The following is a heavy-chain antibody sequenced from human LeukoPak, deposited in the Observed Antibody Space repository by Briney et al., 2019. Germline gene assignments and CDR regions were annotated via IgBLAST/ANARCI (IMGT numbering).Heavy chain of an antibody. D-gene: IGHD3-16*01. J-gene: IGHJ3*02. Sequence: GSLRLSCAASGFTFSSYGMSWVRQAPGKGLEWVSGISGSGSDGSTYYADSVKGRFTISRDNAKNSLYLQMNSLRAEDTAVYYCATVPDYDYVWGSPIDAFDIWGQGTMVTVSS. V-gene: IGHV3-23*01. CDR2: ISGSGSDGST. CDR1: GFTFSSYG. CDR3: ATVPDYDYVWGSPIDAFDI.